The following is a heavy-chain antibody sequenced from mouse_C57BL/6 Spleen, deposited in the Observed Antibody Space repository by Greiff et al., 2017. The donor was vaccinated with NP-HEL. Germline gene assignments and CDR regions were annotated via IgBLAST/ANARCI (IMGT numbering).Heavy chain of an antibody. Sequence: QVQLKQPGAELVKPGASVKLSCKASGYTFTSYWMHWVKQRPGQGLEWIGMIHPNSGSTNYNEKFKSKATLTVDKSSSTAYMQLSSLTSEDSAVYYCARSGGYGDYAMDYWGQGTSVTVSS. J-gene: IGHJ4*01. D-gene: IGHD2-2*01. V-gene: IGHV1-64*01. CDR2: IHPNSGST. CDR1: GYTFTSYW. CDR3: ARSGGYGDYAMDY.